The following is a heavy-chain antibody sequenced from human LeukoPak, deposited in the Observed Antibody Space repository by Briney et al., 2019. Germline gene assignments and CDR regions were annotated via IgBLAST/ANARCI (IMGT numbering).Heavy chain of an antibody. CDR2: ISYSGST. Sequence: PSETLSLTCTDSGDPISTYYWTWIRQPPGKGLEWIGYISYSGSTNYNPSLKSRITISVDTSKNQFSLNLRSVTAADAAVYYCARSLYSYDNSGRLDYWGQGTLVTVSS. J-gene: IGHJ4*02. V-gene: IGHV4-59*01. D-gene: IGHD3-22*01. CDR1: GDPISTYY. CDR3: ARSLYSYDNSGRLDY.